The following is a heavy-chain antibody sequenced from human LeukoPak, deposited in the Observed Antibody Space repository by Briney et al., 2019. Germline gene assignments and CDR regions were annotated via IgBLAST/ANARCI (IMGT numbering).Heavy chain of an antibody. D-gene: IGHD2-2*01. CDR2: ISGSGGST. Sequence: GGSLRLSCAASGFTFSSYAMSWVRQAPGKGLEWVSTISGSGGSTYYADSVKGRFTISRDNSKNTLYVQMNSLRAEDTAVYYCARERYCSSTSCPHGDLDYWGQGTLVSVSS. CDR1: GFTFSSYA. V-gene: IGHV3-23*01. CDR3: ARERYCSSTSCPHGDLDY. J-gene: IGHJ4*02.